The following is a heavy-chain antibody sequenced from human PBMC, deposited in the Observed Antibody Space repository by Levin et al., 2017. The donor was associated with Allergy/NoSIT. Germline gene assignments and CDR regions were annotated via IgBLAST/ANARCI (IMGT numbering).Heavy chain of an antibody. J-gene: IGHJ4*02. Sequence: GESLKISCKASGYTFIDYYLHWVRQAPGQGLEWMGRIHPNSGDTNFAQNFQDRVTMTRDTSISTAYMELSRLRYDDTAVYYCAREVSSGRVANWGQGTLVTVSS. CDR1: GYTFIDYY. V-gene: IGHV1-2*06. CDR2: IHPNSGDT. D-gene: IGHD2-15*01. CDR3: AREVSSGRVAN.